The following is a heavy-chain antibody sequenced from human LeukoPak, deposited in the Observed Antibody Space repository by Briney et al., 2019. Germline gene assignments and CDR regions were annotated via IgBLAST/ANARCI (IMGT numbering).Heavy chain of an antibody. CDR3: ARTPPKGDIDN. Sequence: EASVKVSCKASGYTFTNYDINWVRQAPGQGLEWMGWMSPKSGNTGYAQKFQGRVTMTSDTSIRTAYMELSSLTSEDTAVYYCARTPPKGDIDNWGQGALVTVSS. D-gene: IGHD2-21*02. CDR2: MSPKSGNT. V-gene: IGHV1-8*01. CDR1: GYTFTNYD. J-gene: IGHJ4*02.